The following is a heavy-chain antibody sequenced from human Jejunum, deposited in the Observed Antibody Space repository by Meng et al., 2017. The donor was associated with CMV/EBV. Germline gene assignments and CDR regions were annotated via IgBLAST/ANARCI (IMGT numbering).Heavy chain of an antibody. CDR3: ARDGLNERYFDY. Sequence: QVQRVQSGSELKKPGASVKVYCKASGYTFTTNNLIWVRQAPGQGPEWMGWINTNTGNPTYARDLTGRFVFSSDTSVSTAYLQSSSLKAEDTAVYYCARDGLNERYFDYWGQGTLVTVSS. V-gene: IGHV7-4-1*02. CDR2: INTNTGNP. CDR1: GYTFTTNN. J-gene: IGHJ4*02.